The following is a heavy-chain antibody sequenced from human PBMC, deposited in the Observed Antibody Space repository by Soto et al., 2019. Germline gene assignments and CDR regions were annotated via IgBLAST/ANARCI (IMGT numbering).Heavy chain of an antibody. D-gene: IGHD2-15*01. CDR3: ARGRRNRYCSGGSCYNWFDP. J-gene: IGHJ5*02. Sequence: ASVKVSCKASGYTFTSYGISWVRQAPGQGLEWMGWISAYNGNTNYAQKFQGRVTITADKSTSTAYMELSSLRSEDTAVYYCARGRRNRYCSGGSCYNWFDPWGQGTLVTSPQ. CDR2: ISAYNGNT. CDR1: GYTFTSYG. V-gene: IGHV1-18*04.